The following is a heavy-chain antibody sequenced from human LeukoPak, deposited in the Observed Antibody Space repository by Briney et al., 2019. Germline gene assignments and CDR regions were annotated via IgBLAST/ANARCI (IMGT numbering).Heavy chain of an antibody. D-gene: IGHD1-20*01. V-gene: IGHV1-69*05. CDR1: GGTFSSYA. Sequence: SVKVSCKASGGTFSSYAISWVRQAPGQGLEWMGGIIPIFGTANYAQKFQGRVTITTDESTSTAYMELSSLRSEDTAVYYCARGTDNWNDARLDWFDPWGQGTLVTVSS. CDR3: ARGTDNWNDARLDWFDP. CDR2: IIPIFGTA. J-gene: IGHJ5*02.